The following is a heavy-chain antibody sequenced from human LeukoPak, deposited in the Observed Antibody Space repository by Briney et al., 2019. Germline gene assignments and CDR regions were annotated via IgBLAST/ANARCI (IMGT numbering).Heavy chain of an antibody. V-gene: IGHV3-21*04. D-gene: IGHD3-10*01. J-gene: IGHJ4*02. CDR3: AKDPQQGYYGSGSYYQDS. CDR1: GFTFSSYS. CDR2: ISSSSIYI. Sequence: PGGSLRLSCAASGFTFSSYSMSWVRQAPGKGLEWVSSISSSSIYIYYADSVKGRFTISRDNSKNTLYLQMNSLRAEDSAVYYCAKDPQQGYYGSGSYYQDSWGQGTLVTVSS.